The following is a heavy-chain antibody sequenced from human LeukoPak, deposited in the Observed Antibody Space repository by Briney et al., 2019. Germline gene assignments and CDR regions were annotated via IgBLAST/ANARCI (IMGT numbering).Heavy chain of an antibody. CDR2: MNPNSGNT. V-gene: IGHV1-8*01. J-gene: IGHJ4*02. Sequence: GASVKVSCKASGYTFTSYEINWVRQATGQGLEWMGWMNPNSGNTGYAQKFQGRVTMTRNTSISTAYMELSSLRSEDTAVYYCARALKYGSGSSMPYWGQGTLVTVSS. D-gene: IGHD3-10*01. CDR1: GYTFTSYE. CDR3: ARALKYGSGSSMPY.